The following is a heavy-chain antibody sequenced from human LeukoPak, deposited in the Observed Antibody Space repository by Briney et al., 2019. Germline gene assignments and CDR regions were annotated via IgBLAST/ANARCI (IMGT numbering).Heavy chain of an antibody. CDR2: IYYSGST. CDR3: ARALSYGDYSNWLDP. V-gene: IGHV4-59*01. J-gene: IGHJ5*02. CDR1: GGSISSYY. D-gene: IGHD4-17*01. Sequence: PSETLSLTCTVSGGSISSYYWSWIRQPPGKGLEWIGYIYYSGSTNYNPSLKSRVTISVDTSKNQFSLKLSSVTAADTAVYYCARALSYGDYSNWLDPWGQGTLVTVSS.